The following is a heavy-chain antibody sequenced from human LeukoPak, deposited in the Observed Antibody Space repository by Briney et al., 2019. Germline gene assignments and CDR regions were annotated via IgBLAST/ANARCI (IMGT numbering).Heavy chain of an antibody. CDR3: ARAGAGYVLDY. V-gene: IGHV1-2*02. Sequence: ASVTVSCKASGYTFTAYRMHWVRQAPGQGLEWMGWIDPNSGGTNYAQKFQGRVTVTRDTSISTAYMELGSLRSDDTAVYYCARAGAGYVLDYWGQGTLVTVSS. D-gene: IGHD3-9*01. CDR2: IDPNSGGT. J-gene: IGHJ4*02. CDR1: GYTFTAYR.